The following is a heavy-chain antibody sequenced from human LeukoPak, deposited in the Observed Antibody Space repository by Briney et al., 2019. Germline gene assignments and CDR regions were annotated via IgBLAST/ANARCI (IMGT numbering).Heavy chain of an antibody. CDR2: IDSDGSST. J-gene: IGHJ4*02. V-gene: IGHV3-74*01. Sequence: AGGSLRLSCAASGFTFSTYSMNWVRQAPGKGLEWVSRIDSDGSSTNYADSVKGRFTISRDNAKNTLYLQMNSLRVEDTAVYYCVGGGTYWGYWGQGTLVTVSS. CDR1: GFTFSTYS. CDR3: VGGGTYWGY. D-gene: IGHD1-26*01.